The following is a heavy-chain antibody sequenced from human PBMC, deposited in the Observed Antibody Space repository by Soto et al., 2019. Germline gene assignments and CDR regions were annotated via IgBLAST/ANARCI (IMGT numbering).Heavy chain of an antibody. CDR3: ARSRKYYDFWSGPLGYYYYGTDV. J-gene: IGHJ6*02. CDR2: IYYSGST. V-gene: IGHV4-59*01. D-gene: IGHD3-3*01. CDR1: GGSISSYY. Sequence: SETLSLTCTVSGGSISSYYWSWIRQPPGKGLEWIGCIYYSGSTNYNPSLKSRVTISVDTSKNQFSLKLSSVTAADTAVYYCARSRKYYDFWSGPLGYYYYGTDVWGQGTPVTVSS.